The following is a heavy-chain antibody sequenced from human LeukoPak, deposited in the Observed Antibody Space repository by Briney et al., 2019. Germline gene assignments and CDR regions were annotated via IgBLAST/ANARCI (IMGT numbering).Heavy chain of an antibody. V-gene: IGHV3-21*01. J-gene: IGHJ4*02. Sequence: PGGSLRLSCAAFGFTFSSYSMNWVRQVPGKGLEWVSSISSSSGHIYYADSVKGRFTISRDNAKNSLYLQMSSLRAEDTALYYCARKYSSSWWVDYWGQGTLLTISS. CDR1: GFTFSSYS. CDR3: ARKYSSSWWVDY. CDR2: ISSSSGHI. D-gene: IGHD6-13*01.